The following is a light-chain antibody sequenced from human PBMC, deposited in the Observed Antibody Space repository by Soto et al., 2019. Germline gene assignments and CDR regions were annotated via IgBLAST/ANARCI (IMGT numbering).Light chain of an antibody. Sequence: QSVLTQPPSASGSPGQSVTISCTGTSSDVGGYNYVSWYQQHPGKAPKLMIYEVSKRPSGVPDRFSGSKSGNTASLTVSGLQAKDEADYYCSSYAGSNSYVFGTGTQLTVL. CDR1: SSDVGGYNY. V-gene: IGLV2-8*01. J-gene: IGLJ1*01. CDR2: EVS. CDR3: SSYAGSNSYV.